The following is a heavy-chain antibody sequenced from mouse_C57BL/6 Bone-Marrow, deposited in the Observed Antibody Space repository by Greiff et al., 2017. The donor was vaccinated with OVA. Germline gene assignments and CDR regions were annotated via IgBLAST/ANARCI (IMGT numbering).Heavy chain of an antibody. J-gene: IGHJ4*01. Sequence: EVQLQQSGPELVKPGASVKISFKASGYTFTDYYMNWVKQSHGKSLEWIGDINPNNGGTSYNQKFKGKATLTVDKSSSTAYMELRSLTSEDSAVYYCARRPGAMDYWGQGTSVTVSS. CDR2: INPNNGGT. V-gene: IGHV1-26*01. CDR3: ARRPGAMDY. CDR1: GYTFTDYY.